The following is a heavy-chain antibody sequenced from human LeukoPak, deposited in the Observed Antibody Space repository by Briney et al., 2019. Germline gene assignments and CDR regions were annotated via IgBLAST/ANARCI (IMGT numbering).Heavy chain of an antibody. CDR1: GYSISSGYY. J-gene: IGHJ4*02. D-gene: IGHD1-26*01. CDR2: IYHSGST. Sequence: SETLSLTCTVSGYSISSGYYWGWIRQPPGKGLEWIGSIYHSGSTYYNPSLKSRVTISVDTSKNQFSLKLSSVTAADTAVYYCVRHSSGSRPNFDYWGQGTLVTVSS. V-gene: IGHV4-38-2*02. CDR3: VRHSSGSRPNFDY.